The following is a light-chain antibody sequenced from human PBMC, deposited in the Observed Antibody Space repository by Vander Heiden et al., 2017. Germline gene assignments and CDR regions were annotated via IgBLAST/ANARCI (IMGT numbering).Light chain of an antibody. V-gene: IGKV4-1*01. CDR1: QSVLYSSNEKNY. J-gene: IGKJ3*01. CDR2: WAS. Sequence: DIVITQSPDSLAVSLGERATITCKLSQSVLYSSNEKNYVAWYQQKPGQPPKVLIYWASTRESGVPDRFSGSGSATDFPLTSSSLQAEDVAVYYCQQYYSTPTFGPGTKVDIK. CDR3: QQYYSTPT.